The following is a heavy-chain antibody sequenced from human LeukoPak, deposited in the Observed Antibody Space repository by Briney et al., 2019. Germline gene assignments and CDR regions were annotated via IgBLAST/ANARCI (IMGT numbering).Heavy chain of an antibody. Sequence: SGPTLVNPTETLTLTCTVSGFSLSNARMGVSWIRQPPGKALEWLAHIFSNDEKSYSTSLKSRLTISKDTSKSQVVLTMTNMDPVDTATYYCARIEDSSSWYWGGDRKFDYWGQGTLVTVSS. CDR3: ARIEDSSSWYWGGDRKFDY. CDR1: GFSLSNARMG. J-gene: IGHJ4*02. D-gene: IGHD6-13*01. V-gene: IGHV2-26*01. CDR2: IFSNDEK.